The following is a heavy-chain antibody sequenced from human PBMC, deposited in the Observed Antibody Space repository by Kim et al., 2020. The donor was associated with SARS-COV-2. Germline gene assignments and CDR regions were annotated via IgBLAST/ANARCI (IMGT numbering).Heavy chain of an antibody. CDR2: IYNDGDT. J-gene: IGHJ4*03. D-gene: IGHD5-18*01. Sequence: SETLSLTCTVSGGSISRYYWGWIRQPPGEGLEYIGYIYNDGDTHYNPSLKSRVTISIDTSKNQFSLRLRSVTAADTAVYYCVTQRGYADGYAVDNWGQGILVTVSS. V-gene: IGHV4-59*08. CDR1: GGSISRYY. CDR3: VTQRGYADGYAVDN.